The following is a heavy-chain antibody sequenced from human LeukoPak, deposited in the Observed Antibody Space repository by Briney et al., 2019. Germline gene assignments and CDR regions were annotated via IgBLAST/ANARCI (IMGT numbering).Heavy chain of an antibody. CDR3: ATYCSRTSCSIDH. CDR1: GFTFDDYG. V-gene: IGHV3-20*04. Sequence: PGGSLRLSCAASGFTFDDYGMSWVRQAPGKGLEWVSGINWNGGSTGYADSVEGRFTISRDNAKTSLYLQMNSLRAEDTALYYCATYCSRTSCSIDHWGQGTLVTVSS. D-gene: IGHD2-2*01. CDR2: INWNGGST. J-gene: IGHJ4*02.